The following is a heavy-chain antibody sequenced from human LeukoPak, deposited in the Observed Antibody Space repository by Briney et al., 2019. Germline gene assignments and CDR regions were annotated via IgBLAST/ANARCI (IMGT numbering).Heavy chain of an antibody. CDR3: TRARVGNEFSDY. J-gene: IGHJ4*02. D-gene: IGHD1-1*01. CDR1: GGSISSSSYY. CDR2: MYYSGST. V-gene: IGHV4-39*07. Sequence: SSETLSLTCTVSGGSISSSSYYWGWIRQPPGKGLEWIGNMYYSGSTYYNPSLKSRVTISIDTSKNQFSLKLSSVTAADTAVYYCTRARVGNEFSDYWGQGTLVTVSS.